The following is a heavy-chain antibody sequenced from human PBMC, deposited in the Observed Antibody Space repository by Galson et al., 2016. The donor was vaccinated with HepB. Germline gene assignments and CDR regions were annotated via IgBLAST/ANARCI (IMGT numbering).Heavy chain of an antibody. CDR3: AHITTSMVQGHIITSSVHFDY. D-gene: IGHD3-10*01. CDR2: IYWDDDK. J-gene: IGHJ4*02. Sequence: PALVKPTQTLTLTCTFSGFSLSTSGEGVGWIRQPPGKALEWLALIYWDDDKRYSPSLKSRLTITKDTPKNQVVLTFTNMDPVDTATDYCAHITTSMVQGHIITSSVHFDYWGQGTLVTVSS. CDR1: GFSLSTSGEG. V-gene: IGHV2-5*02.